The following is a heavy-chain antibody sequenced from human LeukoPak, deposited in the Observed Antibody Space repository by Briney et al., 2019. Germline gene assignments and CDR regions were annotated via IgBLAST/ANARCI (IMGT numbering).Heavy chain of an antibody. Sequence: SETLSLTCTVSGGSISSSSYYWGWIRQPPGKGLEWIGSIYYSGSTYYNPSLKSRVTISVDTSKNQFSLKLSSVTAADTAVYYCARTIGYQNWFDPWGQGTLVTVSS. CDR1: GGSISSSSYY. CDR3: ARTIGYQNWFDP. J-gene: IGHJ5*02. CDR2: IYYSGST. V-gene: IGHV4-39*07. D-gene: IGHD6-25*01.